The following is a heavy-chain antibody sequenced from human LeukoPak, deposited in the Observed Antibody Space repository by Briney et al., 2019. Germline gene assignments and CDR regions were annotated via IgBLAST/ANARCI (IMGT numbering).Heavy chain of an antibody. J-gene: IGHJ6*03. V-gene: IGHV3-48*03. CDR2: ISSSSSYI. CDR1: GFTLSSYE. D-gene: IGHD3-16*01. Sequence: QPGGSLRLSCAASGFTLSSYEMNWVRQAPGKGLEWVSSISSSSSYIYYADSVKGRFTISRDNAKNSLYLQMNSLRAEDTAVYYCARDKGGPPYYYYYMDVWGKGTTVTVSS. CDR3: ARDKGGPPYYYYYMDV.